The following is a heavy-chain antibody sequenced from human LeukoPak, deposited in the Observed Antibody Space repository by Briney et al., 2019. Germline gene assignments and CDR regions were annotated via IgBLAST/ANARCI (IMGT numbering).Heavy chain of an antibody. D-gene: IGHD5-12*01. Sequence: SETLSLTCTVSGGSISSYYWSWIRQPPGKGLEWIGYIYYSGSTNYNPSLKSRVTISVDTSKNQFSLKLSSVTAADTAVYYCARGDHSGYEYYFDYWGREPWSPSPQ. CDR1: GGSISSYY. CDR3: ARGDHSGYEYYFDY. V-gene: IGHV4-59*01. CDR2: IYYSGST. J-gene: IGHJ4*02.